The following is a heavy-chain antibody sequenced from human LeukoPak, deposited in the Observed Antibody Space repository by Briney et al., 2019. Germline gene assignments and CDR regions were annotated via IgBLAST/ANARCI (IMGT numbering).Heavy chain of an antibody. CDR1: GNSFGDYY. J-gene: IGHJ6*03. CDR2: IYTSGST. V-gene: IGHV4-4*07. CDR3: ARTTEAHSWQTRYYSYYMDV. Sequence: KTSETLSLTCTVSGNSFGDYYWSWIRQPAGKGLEWIGRIYTSGSTTYNPSLKSRVTISVDTSKNQFSLKLSSVTAADTAVYYCARTTEAHSWQTRYYSYYMDVWGKGTTVTVSS. D-gene: IGHD6-13*01.